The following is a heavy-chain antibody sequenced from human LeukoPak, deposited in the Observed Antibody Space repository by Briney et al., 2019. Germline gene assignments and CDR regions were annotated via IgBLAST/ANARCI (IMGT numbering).Heavy chain of an antibody. CDR2: ISSSGSTI. V-gene: IGHV3-11*04. Sequence: PGGSLRLSCAASGFTFSDYYMSWIRQAPGKGLEWVSYISSSGSTIYYADSVKGRFTTSRDNAKNSLYLQMNSLRAEDTAVYYCARGDYYDSGTYPPDYWGQGTLVTVSS. D-gene: IGHD3-10*01. J-gene: IGHJ4*02. CDR1: GFTFSDYY. CDR3: ARGDYYDSGTYPPDY.